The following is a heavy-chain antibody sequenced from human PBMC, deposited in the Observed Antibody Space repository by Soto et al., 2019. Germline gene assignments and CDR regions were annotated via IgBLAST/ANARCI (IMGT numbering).Heavy chain of an antibody. Sequence: GASVTVSCKASGYTFTRYTMNWVRQAPGQRLEWLGWINPDNGNTKSSQKFQDRVIITRDSSPSTAYMDPSSLRSEDTAVDYCARGIATGQLDPWGQGTLVTVSS. CDR2: INPDNGNT. CDR1: GYTFTRYT. D-gene: IGHD6-13*01. CDR3: ARGIATGQLDP. V-gene: IGHV1-3*01. J-gene: IGHJ5*02.